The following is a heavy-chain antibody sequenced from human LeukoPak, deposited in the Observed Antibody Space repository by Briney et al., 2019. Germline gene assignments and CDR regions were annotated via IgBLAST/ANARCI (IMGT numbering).Heavy chain of an antibody. Sequence: SETLSLTCTVSGYSISSGYYWGWIRQPPGKGLEWIGSIYHSGSTYYNPSLKSRVTISVDTSKNQFFLKLSSVTAADTAVYYCARTDTSNWFDPWGQGTLVTVSS. D-gene: IGHD5-18*01. CDR1: GYSISSGYY. CDR2: IYHSGST. J-gene: IGHJ5*02. CDR3: ARTDTSNWFDP. V-gene: IGHV4-38-2*02.